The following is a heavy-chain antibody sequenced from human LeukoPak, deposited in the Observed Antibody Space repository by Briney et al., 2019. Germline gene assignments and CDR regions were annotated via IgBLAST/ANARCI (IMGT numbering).Heavy chain of an antibody. J-gene: IGHJ4*02. CDR3: ARRPYSSSSHYFNY. V-gene: IGHV3-20*01. CDR1: GFTFDDYG. D-gene: IGHD6-6*01. Sequence: GGSLRLSCAASGFTFDDYGMSWVRQAPGKGLEWVSGINWKGSSTAYADSVKGRFTISRDNAKNSLYLEMNSLRAEDTALYHCARRPYSSSSHYFNYWGQGTLVTVSS. CDR2: INWKGSST.